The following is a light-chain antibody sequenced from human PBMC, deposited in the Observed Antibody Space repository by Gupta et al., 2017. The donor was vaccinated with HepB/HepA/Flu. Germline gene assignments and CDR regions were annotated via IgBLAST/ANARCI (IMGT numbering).Light chain of an antibody. V-gene: IGLV2-14*01. J-gene: IGLJ2*01. CDR2: AVS. CDR1: SSDVGGYNY. Sequence: QSALTQPASVSGSPGQSITISCTGTSSDVGGYNYVSWYQQHPRKAPKLMIYAVSNRPSGVSNRFSGSKSGNTASLTISGLQAEDEADYYCSSYTSSSTHVVFGGGTKLTVL. CDR3: SSYTSSSTHVV.